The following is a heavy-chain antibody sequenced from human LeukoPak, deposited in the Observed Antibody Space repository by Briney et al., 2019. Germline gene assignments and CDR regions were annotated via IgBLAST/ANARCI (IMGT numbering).Heavy chain of an antibody. CDR1: GYTFTNYG. CDR2: INTCNGNT. J-gene: IGHJ1*01. D-gene: IGHD3-22*01. Sequence: ASVKVSCKPSGYTFTNYGMHWVRQAPRQSPEWMGWINTCNGNTKSSQKFQDRVTLTRDTSASTAYMELNSLSSEDTAVYYCARVPLSDPSGHYYPHWGQGTLVTVSS. V-gene: IGHV1-3*04. CDR3: ARVPLSDPSGHYYPH.